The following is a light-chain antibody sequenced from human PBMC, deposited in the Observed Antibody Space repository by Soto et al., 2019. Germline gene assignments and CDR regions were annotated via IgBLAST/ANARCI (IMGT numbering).Light chain of an antibody. Sequence: DIQMTQSPSSLSASVGDRVSITCRASQSISNYLNWYQQKQGKAPKLLIYAASSLQSEVPSRFSGSGSGTLFTLTVSSLQPEDFATYYCQQSYSTTRTFGQGTKLEI. J-gene: IGKJ2*01. CDR3: QQSYSTTRT. V-gene: IGKV1-39*01. CDR1: QSISNY. CDR2: AAS.